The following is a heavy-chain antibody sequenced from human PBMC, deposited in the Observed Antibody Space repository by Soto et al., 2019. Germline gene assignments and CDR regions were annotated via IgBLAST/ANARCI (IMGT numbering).Heavy chain of an antibody. J-gene: IGHJ4*02. Sequence: GGSLGLSCAASGFTFSSYWMHWVRQAPGKGLVWVSRINSDGSSTSYADSVKGRFTISRDNAKNTLYLQMNSLRAEDTAVYYCAQAYGSGSEGFEYWGQGTLVTGSS. CDR1: GFTFSSYW. CDR3: AQAYGSGSEGFEY. CDR2: INSDGSST. D-gene: IGHD3-10*01. V-gene: IGHV3-74*01.